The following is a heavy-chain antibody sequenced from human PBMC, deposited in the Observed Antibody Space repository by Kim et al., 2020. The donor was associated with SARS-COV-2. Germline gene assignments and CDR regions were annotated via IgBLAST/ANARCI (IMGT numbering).Heavy chain of an antibody. V-gene: IGHV3-21*01. Sequence: GGSLRLSCAASGFTFSSYSMTWVRQAPGEGLEWVSLISSSGDYTSYVDSVKGRFTISRDNAKNSLYLQMNSLRAEDTAVYYCVRNAYKGAFDIWGQGTMV. CDR3: VRNAYKGAFDI. J-gene: IGHJ3*02. CDR2: ISSSGDYT. CDR1: GFTFSSYS. D-gene: IGHD1-1*01.